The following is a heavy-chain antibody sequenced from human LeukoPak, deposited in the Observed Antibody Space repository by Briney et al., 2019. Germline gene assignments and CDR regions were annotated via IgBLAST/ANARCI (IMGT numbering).Heavy chain of an antibody. CDR1: GFTFSSYA. V-gene: IGHV3-23*01. CDR2: ISGSGGST. CDR3: AISGGYWAWAH. D-gene: IGHD1-26*01. J-gene: IGHJ4*02. Sequence: PGGSLRLSCAASGFTFSSYAMSWVRQAPGKGLEWVSGISGSGGSTNYADSVKGRFTISRDNSKNTLYLQMNSLRAKDTAVYYCAISGGYWAWAHWGQGTLVTVSS.